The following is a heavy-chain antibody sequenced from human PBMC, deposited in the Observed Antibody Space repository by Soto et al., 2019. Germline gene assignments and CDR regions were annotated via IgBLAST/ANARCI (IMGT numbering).Heavy chain of an antibody. Sequence: SETLSLTCAVYGGSLSGYYWSWIRQPPGKGLEWIGEINHSGSTNYNPSLKSRVTISVDTSKNQFSLKLSSVTAADTAVYYCARARRAPIAAAGTGWFDPWGQGTLVTVSS. CDR3: ARARRAPIAAAGTGWFDP. D-gene: IGHD6-13*01. J-gene: IGHJ5*02. CDR1: GGSLSGYY. V-gene: IGHV4-34*01. CDR2: INHSGST.